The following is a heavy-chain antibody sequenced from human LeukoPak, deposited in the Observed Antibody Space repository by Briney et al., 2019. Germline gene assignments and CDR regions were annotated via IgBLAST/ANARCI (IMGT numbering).Heavy chain of an antibody. J-gene: IGHJ4*02. V-gene: IGHV4-59*08. Sequence: SETLSLTCTVSGGSISSYYWTWIRQPPGKGLEWIGYMYYSGSTNYNPSLKSRVTISVDTSKNRFSLKLSSVTAADTAVYYCARREGNWNYFDYWGQGILVTVSS. D-gene: IGHD1-1*01. CDR2: MYYSGST. CDR3: ARREGNWNYFDY. CDR1: GGSISSYY.